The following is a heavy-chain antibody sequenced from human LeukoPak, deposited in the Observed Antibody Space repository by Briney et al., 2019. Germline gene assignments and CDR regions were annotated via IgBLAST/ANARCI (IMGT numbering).Heavy chain of an antibody. CDR2: ISWNSGSI. CDR3: ARDHSPYYDILTGYFISPRVDY. J-gene: IGHJ4*02. D-gene: IGHD3-9*01. Sequence: PGGSLRLSCAACGFTFDDYAMHWVRQAPGKGLEWVSGISWNSGSIGYADSVKGRFTISRDNAKNSLYLQMNSLRAEDTAVYYCARDHSPYYDILTGYFISPRVDYWGQGTLVTVSS. V-gene: IGHV3-9*01. CDR1: GFTFDDYA.